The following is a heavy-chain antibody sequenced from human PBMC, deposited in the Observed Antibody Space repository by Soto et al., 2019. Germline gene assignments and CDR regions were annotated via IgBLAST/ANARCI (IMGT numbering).Heavy chain of an antibody. Sequence: SETLSLTCAVYGGSFSAYYWSWVRQPPGKGLEWIGEIIHRESTKYNPSLKSRVTISVDTSKNQFSLKLSSVTAADTAVYYCARQRPTDGGWEFANYYGMDVWGQGTPVTVSS. CDR2: IIHREST. CDR1: GGSFSAYY. V-gene: IGHV4-34*12. J-gene: IGHJ6*02. CDR3: ARQRPTDGGWEFANYYGMDV. D-gene: IGHD1-26*01.